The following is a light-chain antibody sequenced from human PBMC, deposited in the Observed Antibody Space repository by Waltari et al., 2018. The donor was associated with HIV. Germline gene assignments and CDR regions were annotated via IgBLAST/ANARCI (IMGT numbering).Light chain of an antibody. CDR2: RNS. Sequence: QAGLTQPPSLSEDLRQNVTITCTGNHNKFCYKGKLWLKQNRGRPPKVIFYRNSVRPSGIPERISASRSGNTASLTITGLQSEDEADYYCSAWDITLSAWVFGGGTHLTV. J-gene: IGLJ3*02. CDR3: SAWDITLSAWV. V-gene: IGLV10-54*01. CDR1: HNKFCYKG.